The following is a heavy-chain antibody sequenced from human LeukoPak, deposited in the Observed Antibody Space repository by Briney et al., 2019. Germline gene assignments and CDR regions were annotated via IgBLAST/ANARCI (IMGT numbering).Heavy chain of an antibody. CDR2: IRNDRIT. CDR3: TWMATIFTVDY. Sequence: GGSLRLSCVLSGLTFSDAWMSWVRQAPGKGLEWVGRIRNDRITDYTAPVQGRFSISRDNSKNTFYLQMNSLRTEDTGMYFCTWMATIFTVDYWGQGTLVTVSS. CDR1: GLTFSDAW. V-gene: IGHV3-15*01. J-gene: IGHJ4*02. D-gene: IGHD5-12*01.